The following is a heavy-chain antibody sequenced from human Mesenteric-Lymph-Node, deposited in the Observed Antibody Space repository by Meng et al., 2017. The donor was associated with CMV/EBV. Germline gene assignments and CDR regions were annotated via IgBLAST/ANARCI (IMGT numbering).Heavy chain of an antibody. D-gene: IGHD2-2*01. Sequence: GESLTISCAASGFTFSNNWLHWVRQGPGKGLVWVSVIYSSGSTYYADSVKGRFTISRDNSKNTLYFQMNSLRGEDTAIYYCASAGCASCSDFWCQGTLVTVSS. CDR3: ASAGCASCSDF. CDR2: IYSSGST. J-gene: IGHJ4*02. V-gene: IGHV3-53*01. CDR1: GFTFSNNW.